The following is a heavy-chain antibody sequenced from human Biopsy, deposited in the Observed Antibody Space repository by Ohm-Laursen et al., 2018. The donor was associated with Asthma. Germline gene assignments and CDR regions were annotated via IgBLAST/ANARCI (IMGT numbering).Heavy chain of an antibody. Sequence: SLRLSCAAAGFTFSSYAMHWVRQAPGKGLEWVSSISSSSSYIYYADSVKGRFTISRDNSKNTLYLQMNSLRAEDTAVYYCAKDKRYSGSYFDYWGQGTLVTVSS. J-gene: IGHJ4*02. CDR1: GFTFSSYA. CDR3: AKDKRYSGSYFDY. CDR2: ISSSSSYI. D-gene: IGHD1-26*01. V-gene: IGHV3-21*04.